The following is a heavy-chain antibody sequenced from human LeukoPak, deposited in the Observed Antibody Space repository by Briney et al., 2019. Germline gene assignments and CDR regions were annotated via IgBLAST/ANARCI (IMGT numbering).Heavy chain of an antibody. CDR1: GGTISSGGYT. CDR3: ARDRGFVVGQRMDV. Sequence: PSQTLSLTCDVSGGTISSGGYTWSWIRQPPGQDLVWIGYTYHSGTTYYNPSLKSRVTISVDRSKDQFSLKLSSVAAADTAVYYCARDRGFVVGQRMDVWGQGTTVTVSS. V-gene: IGHV4-30-2*01. CDR2: TYHSGTT. J-gene: IGHJ6*02. D-gene: IGHD2-2*01.